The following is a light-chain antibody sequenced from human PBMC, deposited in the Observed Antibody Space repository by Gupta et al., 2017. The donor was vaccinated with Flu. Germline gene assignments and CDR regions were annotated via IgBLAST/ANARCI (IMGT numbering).Light chain of an antibody. CDR2: RDD. CDR1: SSNIGSNY. V-gene: IGLV1-47*01. Sequence: SVLTQPPSASGTPGQPVTISCSGSSSNIGSNYVYWYQHLPGTAPKLLFYRDDQRPTGVPAQFSGSKSGTSASLAISGLRSEDEADYYCGTWVDSLTGVFGGGTKLTVL. J-gene: IGLJ2*01. CDR3: GTWVDSLTGV.